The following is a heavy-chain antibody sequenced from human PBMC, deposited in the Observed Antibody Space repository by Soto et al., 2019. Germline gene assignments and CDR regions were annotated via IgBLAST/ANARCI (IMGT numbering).Heavy chain of an antibody. Sequence: EVQLVESGGGLIQPGGSLRLSCAASGFTVSSNYTSWVRQAPGKGLEWVSVIYSGGSTYYADSVKGRFTISRDNSKNTLYLQMNSLRAEDTAVYYCKQGLLSDAFDIWGQGTMVTVSS. CDR2: IYSGGST. D-gene: IGHD3-22*01. CDR1: GFTVSSNY. J-gene: IGHJ3*02. V-gene: IGHV3-53*01. CDR3: KQGLLSDAFDI.